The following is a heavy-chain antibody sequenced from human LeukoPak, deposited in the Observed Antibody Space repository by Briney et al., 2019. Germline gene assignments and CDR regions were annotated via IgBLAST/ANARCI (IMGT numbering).Heavy chain of an antibody. CDR1: GFTFKSSS. D-gene: IGHD1-1*01. V-gene: IGHV3-21*01. CDR2: IGHFTGDI. CDR3: ARYPYTGSMFDY. J-gene: IGHJ4*01. Sequence: PGGSLRLSCVATGFTFKSSSMSWVRQAPGKGLEWVAFIGHFTGDIFYADSVKGRFNISRGDAKDSVYLQMNSLRVDDTAVYFCARYPYTGSMFDYWGHGTLVTVSS.